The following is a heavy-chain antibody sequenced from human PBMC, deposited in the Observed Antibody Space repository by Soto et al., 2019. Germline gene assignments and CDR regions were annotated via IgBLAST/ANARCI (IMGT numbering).Heavy chain of an antibody. CDR1: GGTFTGYY. J-gene: IGHJ4*02. CDR3: ARRETYYYDSSGYYPNYYFDY. CDR2: INPNSGGT. D-gene: IGHD3-22*01. Sequence: ASVKVSCKASGGTFTGYYMHWVRQAPGQGLEWMGWINPNSGGTNYAQKFQGRVTMTRDTSISTAYMELSRLRSDDTAVYYCARRETYYYDSSGYYPNYYFDYWGQGTLVTVSS. V-gene: IGHV1-2*02.